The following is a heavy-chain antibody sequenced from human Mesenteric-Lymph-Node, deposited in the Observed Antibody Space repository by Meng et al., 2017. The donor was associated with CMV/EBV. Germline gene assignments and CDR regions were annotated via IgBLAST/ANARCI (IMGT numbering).Heavy chain of an antibody. CDR3: ARDGAGRGITGTLGPVGYYYGMDV. D-gene: IGHD1-7*01. V-gene: IGHV1-46*01. Sequence: ASVKVSCKASGYTFTTYYMHWVRQAPGQGLEWMGIINPSGTSTSYAQKFQGRVTMTRDTSTSTVYMELSSLRSEDTAVYYCARDGAGRGITGTLGPVGYYYGMDVWGQGTTVTVSS. CDR1: GYTFTTYY. J-gene: IGHJ6*02. CDR2: INPSGTST.